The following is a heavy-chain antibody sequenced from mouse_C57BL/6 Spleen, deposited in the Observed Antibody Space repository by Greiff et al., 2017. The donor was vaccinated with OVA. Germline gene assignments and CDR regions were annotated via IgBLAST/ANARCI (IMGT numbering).Heavy chain of an antibody. V-gene: IGHV1-82*01. CDR3: ARNWDGEADYFDY. J-gene: IGHJ2*01. Sequence: QVQLQQSGPELVKPGASVKISCKASGYAFSSSWMNWVKQRPGKGLEWIGRIYPGDGDTNYNEKFKGKATLTADKSSSTAYMELRSLTSEDSAVYFCARNWDGEADYFDYWGQGTTLTVSS. CDR2: IYPGDGDT. CDR1: GYAFSSSW. D-gene: IGHD4-1*01.